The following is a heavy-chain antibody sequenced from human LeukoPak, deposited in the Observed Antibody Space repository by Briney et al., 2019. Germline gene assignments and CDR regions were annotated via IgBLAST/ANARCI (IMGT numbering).Heavy chain of an antibody. CDR2: ISYDGSNK. D-gene: IGHD3-10*01. CDR3: AKGFVKYYFDY. CDR1: GFTFSSYG. V-gene: IGHV3-30*18. J-gene: IGHJ4*02. Sequence: PGGSLRLSCAASGFTFSSYGMHWVRQAPGKGLKWVAVISYDGSNKYYADSVKGRFTISRDNSKNTLYLQMNSLRAEDTAVYYCAKGFVKYYFDYWGQGTLVTVSS.